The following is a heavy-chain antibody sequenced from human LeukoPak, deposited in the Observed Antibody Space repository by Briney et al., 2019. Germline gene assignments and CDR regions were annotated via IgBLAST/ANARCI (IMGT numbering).Heavy chain of an antibody. V-gene: IGHV3-66*01. D-gene: IGHD2/OR15-2a*01. CDR1: GFTVSSNY. J-gene: IGHJ4*02. CDR3: SRTLDS. CDR2: IYSGGST. Sequence: GGSLRLSCAASGFTVSSNYMSWVRQAPGKGLEWVSVIYSGGSTYYADSVKGRFTISRDNAKNSLYLQMNSLRAEDTAVYYCSRTLDSWGQGTLVTVSS.